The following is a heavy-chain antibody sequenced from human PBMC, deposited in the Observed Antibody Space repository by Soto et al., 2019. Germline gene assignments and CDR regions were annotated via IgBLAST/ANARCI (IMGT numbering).Heavy chain of an antibody. Sequence: GESLKISCQGSGYTFTTYYIAWVRQVPGKGLEWMGIIHPDDSTTKYSPSFQGQVTIPADKSISTVYLQWSNLRASDTAIYYCARPDSTSLQWMVAFDYWGQGALVTVSS. CDR2: IHPDDSTT. CDR3: ARPDSTSLQWMVAFDY. J-gene: IGHJ4*02. CDR1: GYTFTTYY. D-gene: IGHD6-19*01. V-gene: IGHV5-51*01.